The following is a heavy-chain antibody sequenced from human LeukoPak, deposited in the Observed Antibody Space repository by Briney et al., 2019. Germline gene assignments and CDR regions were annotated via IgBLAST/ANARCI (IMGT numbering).Heavy chain of an antibody. J-gene: IGHJ5*02. CDR3: ARDRAGRKAWVEFDP. V-gene: IGHV3-66*02. CDR1: GISVSQNY. Sequence: PGGSLTLSWAASGISVSQNYMSWVRQPPGRGLEWFSLIYADGATHYADSVKGRFTISRDNSKNTVYLEMNSLRPEDTAVYFCARDRAGRKAWVEFDPWGQGTLVTVSS. D-gene: IGHD3-10*01. CDR2: IYADGAT.